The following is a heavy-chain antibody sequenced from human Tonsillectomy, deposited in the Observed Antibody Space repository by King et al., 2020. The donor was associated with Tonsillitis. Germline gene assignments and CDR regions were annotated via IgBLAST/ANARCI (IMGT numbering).Heavy chain of an antibody. V-gene: IGHV3-11*01. D-gene: IGHD3-3*01. J-gene: IGHJ5*02. CDR3: ARDSRGYDFWSGYRWLDP. Sequence: VQLVESGGGLVNPGGSLRLSCAASGFTFSDYYMSWIRQAPGKGLEWVSYISSSGSTIYYADSVKGRFTISRDNAKNSLYLQMNSLRAEDTAVYYCARDSRGYDFWSGYRWLDPWGQGTLVTVSS. CDR2: ISSSGSTI. CDR1: GFTFSDYY.